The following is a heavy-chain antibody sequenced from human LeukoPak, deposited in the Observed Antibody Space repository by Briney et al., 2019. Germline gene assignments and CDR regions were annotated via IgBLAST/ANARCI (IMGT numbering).Heavy chain of an antibody. D-gene: IGHD5-12*01. CDR3: AKDTRGYDAGLSFDY. CDR1: GFTFSSYA. J-gene: IGHJ4*02. V-gene: IGHV3-23*01. Sequence: GRSLRLSCAASGFTFSSYAMSWVRQAPGKGLEWVSAISGSGGSTYYADSVKGRFTISRDNSKNTLYLQMNSLRAEDTAVYYCAKDTRGYDAGLSFDYWGQGTLVTVSS. CDR2: ISGSGGST.